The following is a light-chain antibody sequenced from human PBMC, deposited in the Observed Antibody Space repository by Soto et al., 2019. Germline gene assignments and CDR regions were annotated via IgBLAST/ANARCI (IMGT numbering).Light chain of an antibody. J-gene: IGLJ2*01. CDR2: EVT. CDR3: ASYAGNNNFVL. V-gene: IGLV2-8*01. CDR1: SSDVGAYDY. Sequence: QSALAQPPSAYGSPGQSATISCTGTSSDVGAYDYVSWYQQHPGKAPKLVISEVTERPSGVPERFSGSKSGNTASLTVSGLQAEDEADYYCASYAGNNNFVLFGGGSKLTVL.